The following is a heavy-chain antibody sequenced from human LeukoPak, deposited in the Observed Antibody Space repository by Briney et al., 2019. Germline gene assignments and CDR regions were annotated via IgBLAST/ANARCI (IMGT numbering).Heavy chain of an antibody. V-gene: IGHV4-38-2*01. D-gene: IGHD6-13*01. Sequence: KASETQSLTCAVSGYSISSGYYWGWIRPPPGKGLEWIGSIYHSGSTYYNPSLKRRVTISVDTSKNQFSLKLSSVTAADTAVYYCARRSSSWFPFDYWGQGTLVTVSS. CDR1: GYSISSGYY. CDR2: IYHSGST. J-gene: IGHJ4*02. CDR3: ARRSSSWFPFDY.